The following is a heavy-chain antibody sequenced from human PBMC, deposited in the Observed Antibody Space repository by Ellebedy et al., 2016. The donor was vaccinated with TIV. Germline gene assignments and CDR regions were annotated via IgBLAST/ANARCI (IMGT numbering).Heavy chain of an antibody. Sequence: GESLKISCAASGFTFSSYAMHWVRQAPGKGLEWVAVISYDGSNKYYADSVKGRFTISRDNSKNTLYLQMNSLRAEDTAVYYCVLAAAKVDYWGQGTLVTFSS. CDR3: VLAAAKVDY. CDR1: GFTFSSYA. D-gene: IGHD6-13*01. V-gene: IGHV3-30-3*01. J-gene: IGHJ4*02. CDR2: ISYDGSNK.